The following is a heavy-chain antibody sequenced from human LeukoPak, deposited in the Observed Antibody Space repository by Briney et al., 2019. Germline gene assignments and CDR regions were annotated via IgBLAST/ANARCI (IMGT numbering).Heavy chain of an antibody. V-gene: IGHV3-23*01. CDR1: GFTFSSYA. Sequence: PGRSLRLSCAASGFTFSSYAMSWVRQAPGKGLEWVSAISGSGGSTYYADSVKGRFTISRDNSKNTLYLQMNSLRAEDTAVYYCATGGGVVVTYFDYWGQGTLVTVSS. CDR3: ATGGGVVVTYFDY. D-gene: IGHD3-22*01. J-gene: IGHJ4*02. CDR2: ISGSGGST.